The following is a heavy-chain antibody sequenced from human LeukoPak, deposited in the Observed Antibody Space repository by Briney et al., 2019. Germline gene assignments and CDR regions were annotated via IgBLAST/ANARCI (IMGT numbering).Heavy chain of an antibody. J-gene: IGHJ6*02. CDR3: AKDVSAPSHYYGMDV. CDR1: GFTFSSYG. D-gene: IGHD5/OR15-5a*01. Sequence: PGGSLRLSCAASGFTFSSYGMHWVRQAPGKGLEWVAVISYDGSNKYYADSVKGRFTISRDNSKNTLYLQMNSLRAEDTAVYYCAKDVSAPSHYYGMDVWGQGTTVTVSS. CDR2: ISYDGSNK. V-gene: IGHV3-30*18.